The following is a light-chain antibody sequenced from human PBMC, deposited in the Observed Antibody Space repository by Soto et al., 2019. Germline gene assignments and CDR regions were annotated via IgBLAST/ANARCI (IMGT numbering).Light chain of an antibody. J-gene: IGKJ1*01. CDR2: DDS. CDR1: QSISNW. Sequence: DIQMTQSPSTLSASLGDSVIVTCRASQSISNWLAWYQQKPGKAPKLLIYDDSTLEGGVPSRFRGSGSGTEFTLTINKLQTDDFATYYCQNYNSFSLTCGPGTKVDIK. V-gene: IGKV1-5*01. CDR3: QNYNSFSLT.